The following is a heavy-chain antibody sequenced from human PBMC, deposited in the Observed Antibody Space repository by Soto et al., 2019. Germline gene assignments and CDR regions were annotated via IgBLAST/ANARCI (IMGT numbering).Heavy chain of an antibody. J-gene: IGHJ4*01. CDR3: VAEPPHAKSAY. V-gene: IGHV4-59*01. CDR2: VYYNGSV. CDR1: GDSIRPYY. Sequence: PSETLSLTCTVSGDSIRPYYCTWIRQPPGKGLEWIGYVYYNGSVNYKSSLKSRVTMSLDTSKNQFSLRLNSVTAVDTAVYYCVAEPPHAKSAYWGQGTLVPVSP.